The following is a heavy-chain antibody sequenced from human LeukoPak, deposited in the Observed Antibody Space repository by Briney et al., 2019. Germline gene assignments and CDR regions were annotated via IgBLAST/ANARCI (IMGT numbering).Heavy chain of an antibody. Sequence: ASVKVSCKASGYTFTDYSLHWVRQAPGQGLEWMGWINPNSGGTNYAQKFQGRVTMTRDTSISTAYMELSRLRSDDTAVYYCARGYTYYYGSGAPFLDYWGQGTLVTVSS. V-gene: IGHV1-2*02. CDR2: INPNSGGT. CDR3: ARGYTYYYGSGAPFLDY. D-gene: IGHD3-10*01. CDR1: GYTFTDYS. J-gene: IGHJ4*02.